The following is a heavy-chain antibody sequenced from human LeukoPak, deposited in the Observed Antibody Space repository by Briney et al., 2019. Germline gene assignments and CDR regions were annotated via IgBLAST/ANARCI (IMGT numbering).Heavy chain of an antibody. CDR2: ISGSSGST. Sequence: GGSLRLSCAASGFTFSSYAMSWVRQAPGKGLEGVSAISGSSGSTYYAESVKGGFTITRDNSKNTLDLQMNSLRAEGTAVYYCAKGGYYDSSGYYPAYYFDYWGRGTLVTVSS. J-gene: IGHJ4*02. CDR1: GFTFSSYA. V-gene: IGHV3-23*01. CDR3: AKGGYYDSSGYYPAYYFDY. D-gene: IGHD3-22*01.